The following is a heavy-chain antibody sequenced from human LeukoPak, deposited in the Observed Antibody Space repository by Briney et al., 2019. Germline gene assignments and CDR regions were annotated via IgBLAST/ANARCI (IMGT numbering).Heavy chain of an antibody. CDR1: GGSISSGSYY. D-gene: IGHD3-9*01. CDR3: ARGSAYYDILTGYRPPYGMDV. J-gene: IGHJ6*02. CDR2: IYTSGST. V-gene: IGHV4-61*02. Sequence: SETLSLTCTASGGSISSGSYYWSWIRQPAGKGLEWIGRIYTSGSTNYNPSLKSRVTISVDTSKNQFSLKLSSVTAADTAVYYCARGSAYYDILTGYRPPYGMDVWGQGTTVTVSS.